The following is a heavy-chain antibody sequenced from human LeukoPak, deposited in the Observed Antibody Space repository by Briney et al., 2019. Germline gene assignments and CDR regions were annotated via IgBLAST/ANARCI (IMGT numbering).Heavy chain of an antibody. V-gene: IGHV5-51*01. CDR1: GYSFTTYW. D-gene: IGHD5-24*01. CDR3: ARRYGYNYEGFDS. CDR2: IYPGDSDT. Sequence: GESLKISCKGSGYSFTTYWIGWVRQMPGKGLEWVGIIYPGDSDTRYSPSFQGQVTISADKSINTAYLQWSSLKASDTAMYYCARRYGYNYEGFDSWGQGTLVTVSS. J-gene: IGHJ4*02.